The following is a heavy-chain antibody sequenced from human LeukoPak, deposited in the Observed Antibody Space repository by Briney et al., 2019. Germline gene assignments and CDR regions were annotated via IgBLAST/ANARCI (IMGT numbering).Heavy chain of an antibody. D-gene: IGHD6-6*01. CDR1: GFTFSSYG. CDR2: ISYDGSNK. V-gene: IGHV3-30*18. CDR3: AKDDSSSAGTLPLY. J-gene: IGHJ4*02. Sequence: GGSLRLSCAASGFTFSSYGMHWVRQAPGKGLEWVAVISYDGSNKYYADSVEGRFTISRDNSKNTLYLQMNSLRAEDTAVYYCAKDDSSSAGTLPLYWGQGTLVTVSS.